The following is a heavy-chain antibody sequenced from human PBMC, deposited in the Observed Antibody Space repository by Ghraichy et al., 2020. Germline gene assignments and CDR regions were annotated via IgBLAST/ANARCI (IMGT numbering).Heavy chain of an antibody. J-gene: IGHJ4*02. CDR1: GGSFAGYY. V-gene: IGHV4-34*10. CDR2: INYTGSS. D-gene: IGHD3-10*01. CDR3: ARGGRMTMVCGVFDF. Sequence: SETLSLTCAVSGGSFAGYYWSYIRQPPGKGLEWIGEINYTGSSNYNPSLKSRITMSVDTSKRQFSLNVTSVTAADTAIYYCARGGRMTMVCGVFDFWGQGALVTVSS.